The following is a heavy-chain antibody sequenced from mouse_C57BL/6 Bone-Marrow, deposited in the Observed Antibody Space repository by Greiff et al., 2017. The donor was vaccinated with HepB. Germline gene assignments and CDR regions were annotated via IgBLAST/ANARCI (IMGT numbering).Heavy chain of an antibody. J-gene: IGHJ3*01. V-gene: IGHV1-81*01. CDR3: ARSSYCYGSSFSWFAY. Sequence: VQLQQSGAELARPGASVKLSCKASGYTFTSYGISWVKQRTGQGLEWIGEIYPRSGNTYYNEKFKGKATLTADKSASTAYMELRSLTSEDSAVYFCARSSYCYGSSFSWFAYWGQGTLVTVSA. D-gene: IGHD1-1*01. CDR1: GYTFTSYG. CDR2: IYPRSGNT.